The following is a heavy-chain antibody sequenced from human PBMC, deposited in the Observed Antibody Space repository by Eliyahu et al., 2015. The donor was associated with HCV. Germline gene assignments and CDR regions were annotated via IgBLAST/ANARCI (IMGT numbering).Heavy chain of an antibody. Sequence: EVQVLESGGGLVQPGGSLRLSCAXSGXNXNTYGMSWVRQXPGKGLEWVSAISGGGANTYYADSXKGRFTISRDNSKNTLYLQMNSLRAEDTAVYYCAKVAGPTRWGVNDYGDYLFDYWGQGTLVTVSS. CDR1: GXNXNTYG. CDR3: AKVAGPTRWGVNDYGDYLFDY. J-gene: IGHJ4*02. CDR2: ISGGGANT. V-gene: IGHV3-23*01. D-gene: IGHD4-17*01.